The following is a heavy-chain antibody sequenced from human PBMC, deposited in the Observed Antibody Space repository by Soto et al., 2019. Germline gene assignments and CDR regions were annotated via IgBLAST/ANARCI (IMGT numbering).Heavy chain of an antibody. D-gene: IGHD3-10*01. CDR2: IYYSGGG. CDR3: ARGVGFVYNYYHMDL. V-gene: IGHV4-61*01. CDR1: GDSVTSVSDY. J-gene: IGHJ6*02. Sequence: QVQLQESGPGLVKPSETLSLTCTVSGDSVTSVSDYWSWIRQPPGKGLGWIGYIYYSGGGDYNPSLGNRVTIAIDTSNNQFSLKLTSVTAADTAVYYCARGVGFVYNYYHMDLWGQGTTVTVSS.